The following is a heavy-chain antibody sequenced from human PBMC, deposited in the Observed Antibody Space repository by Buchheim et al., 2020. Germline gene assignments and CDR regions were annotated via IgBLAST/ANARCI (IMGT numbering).Heavy chain of an antibody. CDR1: GGSVSGGGYY. D-gene: IGHD3-3*01. V-gene: IGHV4-31*03. Sequence: QVQLQESGPGLVKPSQTLSLTCTVSGGSVSGGGYYWSWIRQHPAKGLEWIGYLYYSGTTYYNPSLESRLTISIDASANQFSLKLTSGTAADTARYYCAGGSAWVTLFGQWGQGT. J-gene: IGHJ4*02. CDR2: LYYSGTT. CDR3: AGGSAWVTLFGQ.